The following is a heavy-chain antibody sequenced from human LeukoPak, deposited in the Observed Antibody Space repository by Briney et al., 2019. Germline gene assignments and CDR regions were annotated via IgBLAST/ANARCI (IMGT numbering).Heavy chain of an antibody. J-gene: IGHJ4*02. D-gene: IGHD4-17*01. V-gene: IGHV3-7*01. Sequence: PGGSLRLSCAASGFTFSSYSMNWVRQAPGKGLEWVANIKQDGSEKYYVDSVKGRFTISRDNAKNSLYLQMNSLRAEDTAVYYCARTMTTVTTCDYWGQGTLVTVSS. CDR3: ARTMTTVTTCDY. CDR1: GFTFSSYS. CDR2: IKQDGSEK.